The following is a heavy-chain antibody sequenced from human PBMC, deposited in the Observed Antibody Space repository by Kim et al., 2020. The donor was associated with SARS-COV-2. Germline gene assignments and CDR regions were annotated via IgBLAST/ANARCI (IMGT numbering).Heavy chain of an antibody. CDR2: ISSSSSYI. V-gene: IGHV3-21*01. J-gene: IGHJ6*02. D-gene: IGHD3-10*01. CDR3: ARAGSGTYYNSPDAYYYYGMDV. CDR1: GFTFSSYS. Sequence: GGSLRLSCAASGFTFSSYSMNWVRQAPGKGLEWVSSISSSSSYIYYAGSVKGRFTISRDNAENSLYLQMNSLTAEDTAVYYCARAGSGTYYNSPDAYYYYGMDVWGQGTTVTVSS.